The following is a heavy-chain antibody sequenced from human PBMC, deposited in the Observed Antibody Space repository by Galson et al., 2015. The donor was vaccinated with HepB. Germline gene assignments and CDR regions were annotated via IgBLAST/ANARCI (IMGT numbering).Heavy chain of an antibody. CDR3: ARRIGGYYGMDV. J-gene: IGHJ6*02. V-gene: IGHV3-30-3*01. CDR2: ISYDGSNK. Sequence: SLRLSCAASGFTFSSYAMHWVRQAPGKGLEWVAVISYDGSNKYYADSVKGRFTISRDNSKNTPYLQMNSLRAEDTAVYYCARRIGGYYGMDVWGQGTTVTVSS. CDR1: GFTFSSYA. D-gene: IGHD3-10*01.